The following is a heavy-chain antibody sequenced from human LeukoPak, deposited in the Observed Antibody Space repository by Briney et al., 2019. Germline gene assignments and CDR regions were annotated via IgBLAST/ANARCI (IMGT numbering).Heavy chain of an antibody. Sequence: GGSLRLSCVVSGFTFSSYAMSWVRQAPGKGLEWVSAISGSGGSTYYADSVKGRFTISRDNSKNTLYLQMNSLRAEDTAVYYCAKTREPPRGAFDIWGQGTMVTVSS. CDR1: GFTFSSYA. CDR2: ISGSGGST. D-gene: IGHD1-26*01. J-gene: IGHJ3*02. V-gene: IGHV3-23*01. CDR3: AKTREPPRGAFDI.